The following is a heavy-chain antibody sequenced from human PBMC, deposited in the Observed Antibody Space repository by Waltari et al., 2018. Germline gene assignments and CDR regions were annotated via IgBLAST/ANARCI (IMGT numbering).Heavy chain of an antibody. CDR3: ARIPHDYGDPRDY. V-gene: IGHV4-39*01. Sequence: QLQLQESGPGLVKPSETLSLTCTVSGRSISSSRYYWGWIRRPPGKGLEWIGSTYDSGSTYYNPSLKSRVTISVDTSKNQFSLKLSAVTAADTAVYYCARIPHDYGDPRDYWGQGTLVTVSS. CDR2: TYDSGST. CDR1: GRSISSSRYY. D-gene: IGHD4-17*01. J-gene: IGHJ4*02.